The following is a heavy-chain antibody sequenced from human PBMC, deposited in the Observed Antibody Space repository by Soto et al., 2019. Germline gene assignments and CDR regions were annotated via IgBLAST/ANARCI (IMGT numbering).Heavy chain of an antibody. V-gene: IGHV1-8*01. CDR3: ARERTRGFDP. CDR1: GYTFTSYD. Sequence: ASVKVSCKASGYTFTSYDINWVRQATGQGLEWMGWMNPNSGNTAYAQKFLGRVTMTRNTSISTAYMELSSLRSEDTAVYYCARERTRGFDPWGQGTLVTVYS. CDR2: MNPNSGNT. J-gene: IGHJ5*02.